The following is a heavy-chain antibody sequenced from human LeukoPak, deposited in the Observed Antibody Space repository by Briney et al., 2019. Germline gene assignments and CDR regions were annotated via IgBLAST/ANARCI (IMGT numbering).Heavy chain of an antibody. Sequence: GGSLRLSCAASGFTFSSYGMHWVRQAPGKGLEWVAVIWYDGSNKYYADSVKGRFTISRDNSKNTLYLQMNSLRAEDTAVYYCAKDGFYCSSTSCYKAGFDYWGQGTLVTVSS. J-gene: IGHJ4*02. CDR3: AKDGFYCSSTSCYKAGFDY. D-gene: IGHD2-2*02. CDR1: GFTFSSYG. CDR2: IWYDGSNK. V-gene: IGHV3-33*06.